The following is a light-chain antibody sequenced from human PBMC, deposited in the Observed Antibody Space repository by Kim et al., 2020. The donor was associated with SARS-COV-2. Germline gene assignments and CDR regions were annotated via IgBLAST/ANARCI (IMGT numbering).Light chain of an antibody. CDR1: QGISNY. J-gene: IGKJ1*01. V-gene: IGKV1-27*01. Sequence: DIQMTQSPSSLSASVGDRVTITCRASQGISNYLAWYQQKPGKVPILLIYNALALQSGVPSRFSGSGSGTDFTLTISSLQPDDVATYYCQKYNSAPWTFDQGTKVDIK. CDR2: NAL. CDR3: QKYNSAPWT.